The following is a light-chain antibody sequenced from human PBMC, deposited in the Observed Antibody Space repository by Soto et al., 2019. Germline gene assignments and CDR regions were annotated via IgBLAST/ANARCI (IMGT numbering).Light chain of an antibody. CDR3: QKYNDWPPA. CDR1: QSVSSK. J-gene: IGKJ4*01. Sequence: ETVMTQSPATLSLSPGERATPSCRASQSVSSKLVWYQQKPGQAPRFLIYGASTRATGIPARFRGSGSGTEFTLTIDSLQSEDFEIYYCQKYNDWPPAFGGGNKVEIK. V-gene: IGKV3-15*01. CDR2: GAS.